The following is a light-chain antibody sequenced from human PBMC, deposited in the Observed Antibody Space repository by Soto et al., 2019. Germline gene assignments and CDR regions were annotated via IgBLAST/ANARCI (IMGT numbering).Light chain of an antibody. J-gene: IGLJ1*01. V-gene: IGLV2-23*01. Sequence: QSVLTQPASVSGSPGQSITISCTGTSSDVGSYNLVSWYQQHPGKAPKLMIYEGSKRPSGVSNRFSGSKSGNTASLTISGLQAEDEADYYCCSYAGTSYVFGTGTQLTV. CDR1: SSDVGSYNL. CDR2: EGS. CDR3: CSYAGTSYV.